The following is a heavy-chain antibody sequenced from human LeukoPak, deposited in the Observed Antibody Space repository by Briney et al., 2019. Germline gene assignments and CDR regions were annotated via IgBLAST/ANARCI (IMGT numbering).Heavy chain of an antibody. J-gene: IGHJ4*02. CDR3: ARGGRDGYN. CDR2: INHSGST. CDR1: GGSFSGCY. D-gene: IGHD5-24*01. Sequence: SETLSLTCAVYGGSFSGCYWSWIRQPPGKGLEWIGEINHSGSTNYNPSLKSRVTISVDTSKNQFSLKLSSVTAADTVVYYCARGGRDGYNWGQGTLVTVSS. V-gene: IGHV4-34*01.